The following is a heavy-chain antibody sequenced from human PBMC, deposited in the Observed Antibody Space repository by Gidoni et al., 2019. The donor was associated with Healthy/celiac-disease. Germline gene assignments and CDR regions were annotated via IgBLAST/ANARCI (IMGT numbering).Heavy chain of an antibody. V-gene: IGHV3-23*01. CDR2: ISGSGGST. J-gene: IGHJ4*02. CDR3: AKEPPPYYYDSSGYYPDY. Sequence: EVQLLESGGGLVQPGGSLRRSCAASGFTFSSSAMSWVRQAPGKGLEWVSAISGSGGSTYYADSVKGRFTISRDNSKNTLYLQMNSLRAEDTAVYYCAKEPPPYYYDSSGYYPDYWGQGTLVTVSS. D-gene: IGHD3-22*01. CDR1: GFTFSSSA.